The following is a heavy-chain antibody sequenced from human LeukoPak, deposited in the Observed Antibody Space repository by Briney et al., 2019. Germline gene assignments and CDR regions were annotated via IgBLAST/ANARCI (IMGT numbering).Heavy chain of an antibody. CDR3: ARHGSQHRAAALIDP. V-gene: IGHV4-59*08. CDR1: GGSISSYY. CDR2: IYYSGST. D-gene: IGHD6-13*01. Sequence: SETLSLTCTVSGGSISSYYWSWIRQPPGKGLEWIGYIYYSGSTNYNPSLKSRVTISVDTSKNQFSLKLSSVTAADTAVYYCARHGSQHRAAALIDPWGQGTLVTVSS. J-gene: IGHJ5*02.